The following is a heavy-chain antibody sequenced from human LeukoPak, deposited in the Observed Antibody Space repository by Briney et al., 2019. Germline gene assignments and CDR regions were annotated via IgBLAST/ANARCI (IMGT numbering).Heavy chain of an antibody. J-gene: IGHJ4*02. D-gene: IGHD6-13*01. Sequence: GGSLRLSCAASGFAFSYYWMHWVRQAPGKGLMWISRISSDGTSTTHADAVKGRFTISRDNAKNTLYLRMNSLRAEDTAFYYCARDLKDSDSSQIDYWGQGTLVTVST. CDR3: ARDLKDSDSSQIDY. CDR2: ISSDGTST. V-gene: IGHV3-74*01. CDR1: GFAFSYYW.